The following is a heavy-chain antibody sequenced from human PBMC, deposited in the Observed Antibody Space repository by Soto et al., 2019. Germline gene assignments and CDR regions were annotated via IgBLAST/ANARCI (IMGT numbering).Heavy chain of an antibody. Sequence: QEQLVESGGGVGKPGTSLRLSCAVPGGIFHGYGMHWVRQAPGKGLEWVAIIRFDGSNEEYADSVKGRFTISRDNSKNTLYLQMNTLGAEDTAVYYCAGDGIGGTVFRGYLDYWGRGTVVTVSS. D-gene: IGHD1-7*01. CDR2: IRFDGSNE. CDR3: AGDGIGGTVFRGYLDY. V-gene: IGHV3-33*01. CDR1: GGIFHGYG. J-gene: IGHJ4*02.